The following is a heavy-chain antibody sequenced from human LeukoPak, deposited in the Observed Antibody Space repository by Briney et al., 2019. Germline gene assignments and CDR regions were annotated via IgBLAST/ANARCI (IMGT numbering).Heavy chain of an antibody. CDR3: ARGIAQAFYGGKTPYFDY. V-gene: IGHV4-34*01. D-gene: IGHD4-23*01. CDR1: GGSFSGYY. CDR2: INHSGST. Sequence: PSETLSLTCAVYGGSFSGYYWSWIRQPPGKGLEWIGEINHSGSTNYNPSLKSRVTISVDTSKNQFSLKLSSVTAADTAVYYCARGIAQAFYGGKTPYFDYWGQGTLVTVSS. J-gene: IGHJ4*02.